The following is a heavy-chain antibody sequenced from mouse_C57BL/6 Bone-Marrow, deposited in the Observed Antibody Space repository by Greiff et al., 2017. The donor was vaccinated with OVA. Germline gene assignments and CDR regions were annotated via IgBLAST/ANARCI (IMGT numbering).Heavy chain of an antibody. Sequence: VQLQQPGAELVRPGSSVKLSCKASGYTFTSYWMDWVKQRPGQGLEWIGNIYPSDSETHYNQKFTDKATLTVDKSSSTAYMQLSSLTSEDSAVYYCARGGDGGVDYWGQGTTLTVSS. CDR2: IYPSDSET. CDR3: ARGGDGGVDY. V-gene: IGHV1-61*01. CDR1: GYTFTSYW. D-gene: IGHD3-3*01. J-gene: IGHJ2*01.